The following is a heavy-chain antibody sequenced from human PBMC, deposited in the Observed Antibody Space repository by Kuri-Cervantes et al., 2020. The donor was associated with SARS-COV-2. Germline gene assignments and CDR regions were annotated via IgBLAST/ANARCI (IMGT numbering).Heavy chain of an antibody. CDR1: GFTFSNYA. CDR2: IWYDGKNE. J-gene: IGHJ6*03. V-gene: IGHV3-33*08. D-gene: IGHD3-16*01. Sequence: GESLKISCVASGFTFSNYAIHWVRQAPGKGLEWVAVIWYDGKNEYYAGSVKGRFTISRDNSKNTVSLHMNSLRAEDTAMYYCARGAASYYYMDVWGKGTTVTVSS. CDR3: ARGAASYYYMDV.